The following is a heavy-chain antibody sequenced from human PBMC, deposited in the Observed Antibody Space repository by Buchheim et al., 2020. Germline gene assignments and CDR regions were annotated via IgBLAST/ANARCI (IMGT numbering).Heavy chain of an antibody. V-gene: IGHV5-51*01. CDR2: IYPGDSDT. J-gene: IGHJ6*02. CDR3: ARHRGTVTNPLGMDV. Sequence: EVQLLQSGPQVKKPGESLKISCKGSGYSFTSYWIGWVRQMPGKGQEWMGIIYPGDSDTRYSPSFQGQVTISADKSISTAYPQWSSLKASDTAMYYCARHRGTVTNPLGMDVWGQGTT. CDR1: GYSFTSYW. D-gene: IGHD4-17*01.